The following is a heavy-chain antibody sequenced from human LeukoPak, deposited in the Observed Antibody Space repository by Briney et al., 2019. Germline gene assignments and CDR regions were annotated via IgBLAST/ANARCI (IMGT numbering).Heavy chain of an antibody. D-gene: IGHD6-6*01. CDR2: INPNSGGT. V-gene: IGHV1-2*02. CDR1: GYTFTGYY. Sequence: ASVKVSCKASGYTFTGYYTHWVRQAPGQGLEWMGWINPNSGGTNYAQKFQGRVTMTRDTSINTAYMELSRLRSDDTAVYYCARGVEYSRSAVDFDFWGQGTLVTVSS. CDR3: ARGVEYSRSAVDFDF. J-gene: IGHJ4*02.